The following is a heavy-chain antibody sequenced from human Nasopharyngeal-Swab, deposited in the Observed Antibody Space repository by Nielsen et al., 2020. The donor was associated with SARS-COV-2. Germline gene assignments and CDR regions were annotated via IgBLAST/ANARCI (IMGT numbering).Heavy chain of an antibody. V-gene: IGHV3-49*01. CDR2: IRSKTYGGAP. CDR1: GFTFGDYG. Sequence: GESLKISCTTSGFTFGDYGMSWFRQAPGKGLEWVGFIRSKTYGGAPEYAASVKGRFTISREGAESIAYLKMNSLETEDTGVYYCARSVGSFYGQGAFDIWGQGTTVTVSS. J-gene: IGHJ3*02. CDR3: ARSVGSFYGQGAFDI. D-gene: IGHD1-26*01.